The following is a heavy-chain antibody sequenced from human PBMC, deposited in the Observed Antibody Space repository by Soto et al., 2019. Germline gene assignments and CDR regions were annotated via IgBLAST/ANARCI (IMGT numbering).Heavy chain of an antibody. CDR3: ARGVYYDYYYYYGMDV. CDR1: GYTFTSYD. J-gene: IGHJ6*02. V-gene: IGHV1-8*01. Sequence: QVQLVQSGAEVKKPGASVKVSCKASGYTFTSYDINWVRQATGQGLEWMGWMNPNSGNTGYAQKFQGRVTMTRNTSISTAYMELSSLRSEDTAVYYCARGVYYDYYYYYGMDVWGQGTTVTVSS. CDR2: MNPNSGNT. D-gene: IGHD3-22*01.